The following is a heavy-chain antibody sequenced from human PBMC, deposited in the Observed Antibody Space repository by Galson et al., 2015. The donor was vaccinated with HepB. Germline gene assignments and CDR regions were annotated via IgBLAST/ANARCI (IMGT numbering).Heavy chain of an antibody. J-gene: IGHJ3*01. CDR3: ARCYHGGNDYSDYAFDF. V-gene: IGHV5-51*01. D-gene: IGHD2-15*01. Sequence: QSGAAVKKPGESLKISCTGSGYSFTSHWIGWVRQMPGKGPGWMGIIYPSDSDTRYSPSLQGQVTISVDKSIKTAYLQWSSLKASDTAMYFCARCYHGGNDYSDYAFDFWGQGTMVTVSS. CDR1: GYSFTSHW. CDR2: IYPSDSDT.